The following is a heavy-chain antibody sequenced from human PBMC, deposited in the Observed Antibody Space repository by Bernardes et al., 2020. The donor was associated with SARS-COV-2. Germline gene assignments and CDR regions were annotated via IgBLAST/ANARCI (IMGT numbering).Heavy chain of an antibody. D-gene: IGHD1-1*01. CDR3: TTFNWNEETFDY. J-gene: IGHJ4*02. CDR2: IKSKSGGGTA. V-gene: IGHV3-15*01. CDR1: GFTFTNAW. Sequence: GGSLRLSCAASGFTFTNAWMNWVRQGPGKGLEWGGRIKSKSGGGTAEFAAPVKGRFTISRDDSKKTLYLQMNSLKTEDTAVYYCTTFNWNEETFDYWGQGTLVTVSS.